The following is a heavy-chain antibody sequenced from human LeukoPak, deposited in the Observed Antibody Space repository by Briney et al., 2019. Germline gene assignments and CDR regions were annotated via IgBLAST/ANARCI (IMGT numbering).Heavy chain of an antibody. CDR1: GYSISSGYY. J-gene: IGHJ5*02. V-gene: IGHV4-38-2*02. CDR3: ARCSPYYYGSGSYINWFDP. CDR2: IYHSGST. Sequence: SETLSLTCTVSGYSISSGYYWGWIRQPPGKGLEWIGSIYHSGSTYYNPSLKSRVTISVDTSKNQFSLKLSSVTAADTAVYYCARCSPYYYGSGSYINWFDPWGQGTLVTVPS. D-gene: IGHD3-10*01.